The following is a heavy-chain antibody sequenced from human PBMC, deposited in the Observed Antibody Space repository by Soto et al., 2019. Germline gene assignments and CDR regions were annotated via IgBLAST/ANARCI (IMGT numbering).Heavy chain of an antibody. CDR1: GGSFSGYY. CDR3: ARVDTMIVRVGAFDI. CDR2: INHSGST. J-gene: IGHJ3*02. Sequence: PSETLSLTCAVYGGSFSGYYWSWIRRPPGKGLEWIGEINHSGSTNYNPSLKSRVTISVDTSKSQFSLKLSSVTAADTAVYYCARVDTMIVRVGAFDIWGQGTMVTVSS. D-gene: IGHD3-22*01. V-gene: IGHV4-34*01.